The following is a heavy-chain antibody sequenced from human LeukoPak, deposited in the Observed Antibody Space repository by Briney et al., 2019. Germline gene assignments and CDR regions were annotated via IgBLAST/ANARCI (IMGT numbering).Heavy chain of an antibody. CDR1: GGSISSYY. D-gene: IGHD2-2*01. V-gene: IGHV4-4*07. CDR3: QGLLPPTAAYRLDDAFDL. Sequence: SETLSLTCTVSGGSISSYYWSWIRQPAGKGLEWIGRINTSGRTNYNPSLKSRVTMSVDTSKNQFSLKLSSVTAADTAVYYCQGLLPPTAAYRLDDAFDLWGQGTMVTVSS. CDR2: INTSGRT. J-gene: IGHJ3*01.